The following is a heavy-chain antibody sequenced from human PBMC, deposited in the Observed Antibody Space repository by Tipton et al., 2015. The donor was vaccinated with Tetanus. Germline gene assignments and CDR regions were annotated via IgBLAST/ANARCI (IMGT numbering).Heavy chain of an antibody. D-gene: IGHD6-6*01. CDR3: ARLHLRTFASSSGY. J-gene: IGHJ4*02. V-gene: IGHV5-51*01. Sequence: QLVQSGAEVRKPGQSLKISCKVSGHNSRSYWISWVRQMPGKGLEYMGIIYPGDSDTRYSPSFQGQVTISADKSTDTAYLQWSSLKASDTAIYYCARLHLRTFASSSGYWGQGTMVTVSS. CDR2: IYPGDSDT. CDR1: GHNSRSYW.